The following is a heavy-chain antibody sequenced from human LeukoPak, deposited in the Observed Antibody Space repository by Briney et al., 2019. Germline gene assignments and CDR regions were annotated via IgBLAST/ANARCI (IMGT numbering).Heavy chain of an antibody. CDR2: INPAGSET. CDR3: ARFGYVAAVDV. CDR1: GFSFSAYW. Sequence: GGSLRLSCAASGFSFSAYWMTWVRQAPGTGLEWVANINPAGSETYYVDPVKGRFSISRDNAKNLVYLQMNSLRADDTAVYHCARFGYVAAVDVWGQGTPVTVSS. D-gene: IGHD2-15*01. J-gene: IGHJ4*02. V-gene: IGHV3-7*01.